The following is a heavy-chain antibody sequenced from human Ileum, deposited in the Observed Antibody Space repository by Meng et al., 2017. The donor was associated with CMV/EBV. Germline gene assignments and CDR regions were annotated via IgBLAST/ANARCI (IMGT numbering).Heavy chain of an antibody. CDR2: ITDSGRDT. CDR1: GFTFSNYA. D-gene: IGHD3-3*01. CDR3: AKGSDTSRPYYFDY. J-gene: IGHJ4*02. Sequence: GGSLRLSCAASGFTFSNYAMSWVRQAPGRGLEWVSAITDSGRDTYHADSVKGRFTIYRDNSKNTLSLQMNSLRVEDTGVYYCAKGSDTSRPYYFDYWGQGILVTVSS. V-gene: IGHV3-23*01.